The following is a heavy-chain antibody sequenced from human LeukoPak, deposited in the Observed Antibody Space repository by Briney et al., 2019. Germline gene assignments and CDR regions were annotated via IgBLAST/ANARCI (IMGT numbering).Heavy chain of an antibody. J-gene: IGHJ4*02. V-gene: IGHV3-33*01. CDR1: GFTFSSYG. CDR3: ARDGQAAAGSFDY. CDR2: IWYDGSNK. Sequence: PGGSLRLSCAASGFTFSSYGMHWVRQAPGKGLEWVAVIWYDGSNKYYADSVKGRFTISRDNSKNTLYLQMNSLRAEDTAVYYCARDGQAAAGSFDYWGQGTLVTVSS. D-gene: IGHD6-13*01.